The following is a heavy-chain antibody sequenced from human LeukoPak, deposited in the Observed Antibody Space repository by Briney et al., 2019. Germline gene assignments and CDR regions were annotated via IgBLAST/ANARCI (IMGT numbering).Heavy chain of an antibody. CDR2: ISWNSGSI. J-gene: IGHJ4*02. CDR1: GFTFDDYA. D-gene: IGHD1-1*01. CDR3: AKSYEATGWTEDYFDY. Sequence: GRSLRLSCAASGFTFDDYAMHWVRQAPGKGLEWVSGISWNSGSIGYADSVKGRFTISRDNAKNSLYLQMNSLRAEDTALYYCAKSYEATGWTEDYFDYWGQGTLVTVSS. V-gene: IGHV3-9*01.